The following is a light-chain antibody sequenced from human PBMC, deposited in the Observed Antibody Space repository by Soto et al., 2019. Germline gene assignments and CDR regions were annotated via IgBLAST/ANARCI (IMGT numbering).Light chain of an antibody. V-gene: IGKV1-5*03. CDR2: RAS. Sequence: DIQMTQSPSTLSAYVGERVTITCRASQSISPWLAWYQKKPGKAPNLLIYRASNLQTGVPSRFSGSGSGTEFTPTITSLQPDAFATYYCQQYRSRPYTFGQGTKLEIE. CDR1: QSISPW. CDR3: QQYRSRPYT. J-gene: IGKJ2*01.